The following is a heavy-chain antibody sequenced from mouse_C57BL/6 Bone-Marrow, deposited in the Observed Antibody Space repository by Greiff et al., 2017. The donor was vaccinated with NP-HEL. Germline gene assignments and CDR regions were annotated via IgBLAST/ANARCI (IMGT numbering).Heavy chain of an antibody. V-gene: IGHV5-4*01. CDR3: ARDSNYGDYAMDY. CDR1: GFTFSSYA. Sequence: EVQLVESGGGLVKPGGSLKLSCAASGFTFSSYAMSWVRQTPEKRLEWVATISDGGSYTYYPDNVKGRFTISRDNAKNNLYLQMSHLKSEDTAMYYCARDSNYGDYAMDYWGQGTSVTVSS. D-gene: IGHD2-5*01. J-gene: IGHJ4*01. CDR2: ISDGGSYT.